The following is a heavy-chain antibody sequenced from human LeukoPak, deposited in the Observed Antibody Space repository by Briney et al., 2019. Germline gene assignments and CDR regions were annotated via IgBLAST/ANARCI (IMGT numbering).Heavy chain of an antibody. J-gene: IGHJ4*02. CDR3: ATRRYVWGSYRWDFDY. CDR1: GYTLTELS. D-gene: IGHD3-16*02. CDR2: FDPEDGET. V-gene: IGHV1-24*01. Sequence: ASVKVSCKVSGYTLTELSMHWVRQAPGKGLEWMGGFDPEDGETIYAQKFQGRVTMTKDTSTDTAYMELSSVRSEDTAVYYCATRRYVWGSYRWDFDYWGQGTLVTVSS.